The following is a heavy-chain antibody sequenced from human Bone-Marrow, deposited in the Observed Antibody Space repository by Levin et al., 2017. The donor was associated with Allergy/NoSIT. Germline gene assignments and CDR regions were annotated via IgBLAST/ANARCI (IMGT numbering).Heavy chain of an antibody. D-gene: IGHD4-17*01. J-gene: IGHJ4*02. Sequence: KISCKASEYTFTYLYLHWVRQAPGQALEWMGWNTPFNGNTDYAPKFRDRVTITRAMSLDPVYMELRNLRSEDTAMYFCGRSSLDGDQYYFDSWGQGTLVTVSS. CDR1: EYTFTYLY. CDR3: GRSSLDGDQYYFDS. CDR2: NTPFNGNT. V-gene: IGHV1-45*02.